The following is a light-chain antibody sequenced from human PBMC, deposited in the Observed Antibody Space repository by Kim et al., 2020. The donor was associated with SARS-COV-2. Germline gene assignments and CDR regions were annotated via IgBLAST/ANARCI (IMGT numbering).Light chain of an antibody. CDR1: QSISDY. CDR3: QQDNTYPWT. V-gene: IGKV1-5*03. J-gene: IGKJ1*01. Sequence: ASVGDRFTITCRARQSISDYLAWYQQKPGKAPKLLIYKASSLESGVPSRFSGSGSGTEFTLTISSLQPDDFATYYCQQDNTYPWTFGQGTKVEIK. CDR2: KAS.